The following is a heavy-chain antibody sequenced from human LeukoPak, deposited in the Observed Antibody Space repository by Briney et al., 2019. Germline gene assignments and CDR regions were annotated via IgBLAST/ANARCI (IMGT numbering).Heavy chain of an antibody. J-gene: IGHJ4*02. D-gene: IGHD1-7*01. Sequence: GGSLRLSCAASGFTFSSYAMYWVRQAPGKGLEWVLGVSDSGDGTHYADSVKGRFTVSRDNSKNTLYLQMNNLRAEDTAVYYCAKDRACGQWNCQGSDYWGQGTLVTVSS. V-gene: IGHV3-23*01. CDR3: AKDRACGQWNCQGSDY. CDR2: VSDSGDGT. CDR1: GFTFSSYA.